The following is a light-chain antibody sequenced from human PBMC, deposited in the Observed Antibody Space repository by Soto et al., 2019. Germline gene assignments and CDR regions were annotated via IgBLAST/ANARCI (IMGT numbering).Light chain of an antibody. V-gene: IGKV1-13*02. CDR1: QGISSH. Sequence: IHLTHSPSSLSASVLYRGTISFLASQGISSHLALYQQKPGKAPRLLISGASNRASGIPARFSAWGSGTDFTLTISRVDPADFAFYYCQQYFTSPITFGQGTRLEIK. J-gene: IGKJ5*01. CDR3: QQYFTSPIT. CDR2: GAS.